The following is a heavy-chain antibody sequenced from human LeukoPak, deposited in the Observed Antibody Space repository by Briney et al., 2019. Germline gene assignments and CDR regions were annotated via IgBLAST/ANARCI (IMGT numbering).Heavy chain of an antibody. J-gene: IGHJ4*02. Sequence: PSETLSLTCTVSGGSISSSSYYWGWIRQPPGKGLEWIGSIYYSGSTYYNPSLKNRLTISVDTSKNQFSLKLSSVTAADTAVYYCARRGSSWYRYWGQGTLVTVSS. CDR2: IYYSGST. CDR3: ARRGSSWYRY. D-gene: IGHD6-13*01. CDR1: GGSISSSSYY. V-gene: IGHV4-39*01.